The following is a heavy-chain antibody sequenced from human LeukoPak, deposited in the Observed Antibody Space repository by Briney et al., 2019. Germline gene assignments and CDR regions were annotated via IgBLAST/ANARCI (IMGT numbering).Heavy chain of an antibody. J-gene: IGHJ6*03. CDR1: GYSISSGYY. V-gene: IGHV4-38-2*02. Sequence: SETLSLTCTVSGYSISSGYYWGWIRQPPGKGLEWIGSIYHSGSTYYNPSLKSRVTISVDTSKNQFSLKLSSVTAADTAVYYCARNFLEYSYGAFVYYYYMDVWGKGTTVTVSS. CDR2: IYHSGST. D-gene: IGHD5-18*01. CDR3: ARNFLEYSYGAFVYYYYMDV.